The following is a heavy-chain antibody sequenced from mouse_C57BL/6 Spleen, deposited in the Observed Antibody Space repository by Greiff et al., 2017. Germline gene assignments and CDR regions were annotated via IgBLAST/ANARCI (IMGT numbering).Heavy chain of an antibody. CDR2: IWRGGST. D-gene: IGHD2-12*01. Sequence: QVQLKESGPGLVQPSQSLSITCTVSGFSLTSYGVHWVRQSPGKGLEWLGVIWRGGSTDYNAAFMSRLSITKDNSKSQVFFKMNSLQADDTAIYYCATKGGFTTYAMDYWGQGTSVTVSS. CDR1: GFSLTSYG. J-gene: IGHJ4*01. CDR3: ATKGGFTTYAMDY. V-gene: IGHV2-5*01.